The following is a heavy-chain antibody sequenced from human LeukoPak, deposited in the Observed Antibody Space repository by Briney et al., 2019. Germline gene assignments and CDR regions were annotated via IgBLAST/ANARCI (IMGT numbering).Heavy chain of an antibody. CDR3: ARGVVITFGGAADY. J-gene: IGHJ4*02. CDR1: GGSLSSSSYY. D-gene: IGHD3-16*01. V-gene: IGHV4-39*07. CDR2: IYETGST. Sequence: SETLSLTCSVSGGSLSSSSYYWGWIRQPPGRGLEWIGNIYETGSTNYNPSLRSRVAISIDTSKNQFSLKLNSVTAADTAVYYCARGVVITFGGAADYWGQGTLVTVSS.